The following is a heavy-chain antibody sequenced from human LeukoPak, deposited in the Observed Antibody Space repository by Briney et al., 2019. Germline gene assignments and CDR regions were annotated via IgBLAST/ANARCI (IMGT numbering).Heavy chain of an antibody. CDR1: GFTFRSCA. CDR3: AKVINSGFYYYFDY. Sequence: PGGSLRLSCAGSGFTFRSCAMSWVRQAPGKGLEWVSAISHSSSGTYYVDSVRGRFIISRDNSKNLLYMQMNSLRAEDTAVYYCAKVINSGFYYYFDYWGQGTLVTVSS. CDR2: ISHSSSGT. D-gene: IGHD3-22*01. J-gene: IGHJ4*02. V-gene: IGHV3-23*01.